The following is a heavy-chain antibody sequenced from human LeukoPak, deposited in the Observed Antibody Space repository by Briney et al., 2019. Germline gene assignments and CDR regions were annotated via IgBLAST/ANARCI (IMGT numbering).Heavy chain of an antibody. V-gene: IGHV3-23*01. CDR3: ATDRVHPSNEPTNFHS. CDR2: ISGSGHNT. J-gene: IGHJ4*02. D-gene: IGHD4-11*01. CDR1: GFTFSNFD. Sequence: QTGGSLRLSRAASGFTFSNFDMSWVRQAPGKGLEWVSAISGSGHNTYHADSVKGWFTISRDNSKNTLYLQMNSLRAGDTALYFCATDRVHPSNEPTNFHSWGQGTLVTVSS.